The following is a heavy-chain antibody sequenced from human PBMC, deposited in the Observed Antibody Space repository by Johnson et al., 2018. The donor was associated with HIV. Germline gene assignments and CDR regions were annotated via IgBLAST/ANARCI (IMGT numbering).Heavy chain of an antibody. J-gene: IGHJ3*02. V-gene: IGHV3-30*18. D-gene: IGHD3-22*01. CDR2: ISYDGSNK. Sequence: QVQLVESGGGLVQPGGSLRLSCAASGFTFSSYWMHWVRQAPGKGLEWVAVISYDGSNKYYADSVKGRFTISRDNSKNTLYLQMNSLRAEDTAVYHCAKASDYDTHWSAFDSWGQGTMVTVSS. CDR1: GFTFSSYW. CDR3: AKASDYDTHWSAFDS.